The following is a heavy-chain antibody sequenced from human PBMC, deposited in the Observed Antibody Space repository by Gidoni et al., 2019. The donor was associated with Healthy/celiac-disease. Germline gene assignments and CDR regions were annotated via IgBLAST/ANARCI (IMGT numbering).Heavy chain of an antibody. CDR3: AKFGATVTTVTTGSFDP. V-gene: IGHV3-23*01. CDR2: ISGSGGST. Sequence: EVQLLESGGGLVQPGGSLRLSVAASGLTFSSYAMSWVRQAPGKGLEWVSAISGSGGSTYYADSVKGRFTISRDNSKNTLYLQMNSLRAEDTAVYYCAKFGATVTTVTTGSFDPWGQGTLVTVSS. J-gene: IGHJ5*02. CDR1: GLTFSSYA. D-gene: IGHD4-17*01.